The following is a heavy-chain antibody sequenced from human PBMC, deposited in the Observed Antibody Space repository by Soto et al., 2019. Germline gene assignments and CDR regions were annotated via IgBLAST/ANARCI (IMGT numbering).Heavy chain of an antibody. CDR1: GFTFDDYA. CDR2: ISWDGGST. CDR3: AKDRIVGAPRGYYGMDV. D-gene: IGHD1-26*01. V-gene: IGHV3-43D*04. J-gene: IGHJ6*02. Sequence: VGSLRLSCAASGFTFDDYAMHWVRQAPGKGLEWVSLISWDGGSTYYADSVKGRFTISRDNSKNSLYLQMNSLRAEDTALYYCAKDRIVGAPRGYYGMDVWGQGTTVTVSS.